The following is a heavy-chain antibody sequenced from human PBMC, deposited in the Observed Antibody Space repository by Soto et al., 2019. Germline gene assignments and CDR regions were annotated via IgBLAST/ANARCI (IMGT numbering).Heavy chain of an antibody. Sequence: QVQLVQSGAEVKKPGASVKVSCKASGYTFTSYAMHWVRQAPGQRLEWMGWINAGNGNTKYSQKFQGRVTITRDTSASTAYMELRSLRSEDTAVYYCARDLSVAGTFDYWGQGTLDTVSS. V-gene: IGHV1-3*01. D-gene: IGHD6-19*01. CDR2: INAGNGNT. J-gene: IGHJ4*02. CDR1: GYTFTSYA. CDR3: ARDLSVAGTFDY.